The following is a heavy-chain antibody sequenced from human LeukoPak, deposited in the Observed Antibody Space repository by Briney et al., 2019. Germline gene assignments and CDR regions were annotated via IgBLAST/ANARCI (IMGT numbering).Heavy chain of an antibody. J-gene: IGHJ4*02. D-gene: IGHD3-22*01. CDR1: GGSISSGDYY. V-gene: IGHV4-30-4*01. CDR2: IYYSGST. Sequence: SETLSLTCTVSGGSISSGDYYWSWIRQPPGKGLEWIGYIYYSGSTYYNPSLKSRVTISVDTSKNQFSLKLSSVTAADTAVYYCARVPTYYYDSSGYYRASYYFDYWGQGTLVTVSS. CDR3: ARVPTYYYDSSGYYRASYYFDY.